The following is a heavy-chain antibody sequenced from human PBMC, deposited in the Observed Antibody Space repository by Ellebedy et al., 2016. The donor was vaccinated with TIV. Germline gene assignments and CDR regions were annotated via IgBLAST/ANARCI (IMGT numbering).Heavy chain of an antibody. D-gene: IGHD2-15*01. CDR3: ARERAVVAASFDY. CDR1: GFTFSSYG. CDR2: IWYDGSNK. Sequence: PGGSLRLSCAASGFTFSSYGMHWVRQAPGKGLEWVAVIWYDGSNKYYADSVKGRFTISRDNSKNTLYLQMNSLRAEDTAVYYCARERAVVAASFDYWGQGTLVTVSS. V-gene: IGHV3-33*01. J-gene: IGHJ4*02.